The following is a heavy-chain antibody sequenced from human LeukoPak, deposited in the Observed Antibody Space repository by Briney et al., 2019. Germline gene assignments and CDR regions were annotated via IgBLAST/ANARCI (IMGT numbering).Heavy chain of an antibody. D-gene: IGHD2-2*01. Sequence: ASEKVSCKASGGTFSSYAISWVRQAPGQGLEWMGGIIPIFGTANYAQKFQGRVTITADESTSTAYMELSSLRSEDTAVYYCAREGYCSSTSCSLGYWGQGTLVTVSS. J-gene: IGHJ4*02. V-gene: IGHV1-69*01. CDR1: GGTFSSYA. CDR2: IIPIFGTA. CDR3: AREGYCSSTSCSLGY.